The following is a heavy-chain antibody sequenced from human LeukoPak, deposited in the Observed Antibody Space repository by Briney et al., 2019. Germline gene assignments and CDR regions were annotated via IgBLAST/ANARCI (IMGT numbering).Heavy chain of an antibody. CDR3: ARGGDCSSTSCYLPFDS. CDR2: ISHDGSSK. CDR1: GFTFSASA. V-gene: IGHV3-30-3*01. D-gene: IGHD2-2*01. Sequence: GGSLRLSCAASGFTFSASAMHWVRQAPGKGLEWVAIISHDGSSKFYADSVKGRFTISRDNSKNTLYLQMNSLRAEDTAVYYCARGGDCSSTSCYLPFDSWGQGTLVTVSS. J-gene: IGHJ4*02.